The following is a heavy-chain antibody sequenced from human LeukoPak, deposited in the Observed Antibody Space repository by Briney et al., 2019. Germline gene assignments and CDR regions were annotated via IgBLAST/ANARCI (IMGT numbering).Heavy chain of an antibody. D-gene: IGHD1-1*01. CDR3: ARNVPSPSHHFDI. J-gene: IGHJ3*02. CDR2: IYYSGST. V-gene: IGHV4-39*01. Sequence: SETLSLTCTASGCSFSSSSYYWVGLGHRPGKGREWIGSIYYSGSTYYNPSLKSRVTISVDTSKNPFSLHLSSVTAADTAVYYCARNVPSPSHHFDIWGQGTMVTVSS. CDR1: GCSFSSSSYY.